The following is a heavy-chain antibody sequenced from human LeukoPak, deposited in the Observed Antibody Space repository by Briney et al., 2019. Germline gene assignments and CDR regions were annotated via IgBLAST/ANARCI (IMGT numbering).Heavy chain of an antibody. J-gene: IGHJ4*02. CDR1: GFTFSNYS. CDR3: ARDYCSGPKCYFIDY. D-gene: IGHD2-15*01. CDR2: ITSSSTV. V-gene: IGHV3-48*04. Sequence: GGSLRLSCAASGFTFSNYSMNWVRQAPGKGLEWVSYITSSSTVYYAGSVKGRFTISRDNAKNSLFLQMNSLRAEDTAVYYCARDYCSGPKCYFIDYWGQGALVTVSS.